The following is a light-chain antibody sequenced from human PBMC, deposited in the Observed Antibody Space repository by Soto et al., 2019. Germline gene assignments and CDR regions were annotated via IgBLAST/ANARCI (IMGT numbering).Light chain of an antibody. CDR1: QTISSW. CDR2: KAS. V-gene: IGKV1-5*03. J-gene: IGKJ1*01. Sequence: DMQMTQSPSTLSGSVGDRVTITCRASQTISSWLAWYQQKPGKAPKLLIYKASTLKSGVPSRFSGSGSWTEFTLTISSLQPDDFATYYCQHYNSYSEAFGQRAKVDIK. CDR3: QHYNSYSEA.